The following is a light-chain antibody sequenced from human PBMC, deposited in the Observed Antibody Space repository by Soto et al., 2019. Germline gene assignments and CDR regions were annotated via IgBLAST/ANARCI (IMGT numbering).Light chain of an antibody. J-gene: IGKJ1*01. CDR1: QSISSY. V-gene: IGKV1-39*01. CDR2: AAS. Sequence: DIQMTQSPSSLSASVGDRVTITCRASQSISSYLNWYQQKPGKAPKLLIYAASSLQSGVPSRLSGSGSGTDYTLTFSAHEHAEFGSYYCVRLYGTPCTFGQETKVEIK. CDR3: VRLYGTPCT.